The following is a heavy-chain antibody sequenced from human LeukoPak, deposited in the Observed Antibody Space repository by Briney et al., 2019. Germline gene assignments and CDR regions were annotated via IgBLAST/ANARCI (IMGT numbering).Heavy chain of an antibody. D-gene: IGHD2-2*01. CDR3: ARVNDSTSCAFDP. CDR1: GYTFTSYD. J-gene: IGHJ5*02. Sequence: ASVKVSCKASGYTFTSYDINWVRQATGQGLEWMGWMNPNSGNTGYAQKFQGRVTMTRNTSISTAYMELSSLRSEDAAVYYCARVNDSTSCAFDPWGQGTLVTVSS. CDR2: MNPNSGNT. V-gene: IGHV1-8*01.